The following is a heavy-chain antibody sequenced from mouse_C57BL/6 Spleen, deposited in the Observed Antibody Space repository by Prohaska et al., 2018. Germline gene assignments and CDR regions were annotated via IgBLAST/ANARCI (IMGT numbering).Heavy chain of an antibody. CDR3: TGPGRSLGD. J-gene: IGHJ2*01. CDR2: IRLKSDNYAT. CDR1: GFTFSNYW. V-gene: IGHV6-3*01. D-gene: IGHD1-1*01. Sequence: EVKLEESGGGLVQPGGSMKLSCVASGFTFSNYWMNWVRKSPEKGLEWVAQIRLKSDNYATHYAEAVKGRCTISRDDSKSSVYLQMNNLRAEDTGIYYCTGPGRSLGDWGEGATRTVSS.